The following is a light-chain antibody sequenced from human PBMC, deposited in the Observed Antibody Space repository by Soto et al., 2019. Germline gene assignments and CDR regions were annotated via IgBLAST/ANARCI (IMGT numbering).Light chain of an antibody. CDR3: QQYNTYPFT. J-gene: IGKJ2*01. V-gene: IGKV1-5*03. CDR1: LSISSY. CDR2: QAT. Sequence: DIQMTQSPTFLSASVGDRVTITCRASLSISSYLAWYHQKPGQDPKLLIYQATTLENGVPSRISGSGSVTEFTLTIRSLQPDDFATYHCQQYNTYPFTFGQVTKLEI.